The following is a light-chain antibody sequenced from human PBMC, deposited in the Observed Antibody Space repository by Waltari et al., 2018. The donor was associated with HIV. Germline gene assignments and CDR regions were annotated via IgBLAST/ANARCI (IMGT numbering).Light chain of an antibody. CDR1: QGISNY. J-gene: IGKJ2*01. Sequence: AIRMTQSPSSFSASTGDRVTITCRASQGISNYLAWYQQQPGKAPKLLTYAASTLQTGIPSRFSGSGSGTDFTLTISCLQSEDFATYYCQQYYNYPYTFGQGTKLEIK. CDR2: AAS. V-gene: IGKV1-8*01. CDR3: QQYYNYPYT.